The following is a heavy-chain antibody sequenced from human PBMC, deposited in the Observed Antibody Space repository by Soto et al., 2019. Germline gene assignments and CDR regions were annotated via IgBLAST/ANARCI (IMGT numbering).Heavy chain of an antibody. CDR3: AREMGAAAGHPSYYGMDV. CDR1: GFTFSSYA. J-gene: IGHJ6*02. Sequence: QVQLVESGGGVVQPGRSLRLSCAASGFTFSSYAMHWVRQAPGKGLEWVAVISYDGSNKYYADSVKGRFTISRDNSKNTLYLQMNSLRAEDTAVYYCAREMGAAAGHPSYYGMDVWGQGPTVTVSS. V-gene: IGHV3-30-3*01. CDR2: ISYDGSNK. D-gene: IGHD6-13*01.